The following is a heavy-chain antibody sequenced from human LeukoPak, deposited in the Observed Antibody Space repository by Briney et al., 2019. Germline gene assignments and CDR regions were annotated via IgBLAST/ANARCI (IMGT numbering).Heavy chain of an antibody. J-gene: IGHJ4*02. CDR3: ASRGSSSWYYFDY. CDR1: GYSFTSYW. Sequence: GESLKISCKGSGYSFTSYWIGWVRQMPGKGLEWMGIIYPGDSDTRYSPSFQGQVTISADKSISTAYLQWSSRKASDTAMYYCASRGSSSWYYFDYWGQGTLVTVSS. V-gene: IGHV5-51*01. CDR2: IYPGDSDT. D-gene: IGHD6-13*01.